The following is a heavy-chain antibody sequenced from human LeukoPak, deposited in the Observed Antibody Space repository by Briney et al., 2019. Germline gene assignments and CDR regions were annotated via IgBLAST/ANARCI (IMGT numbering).Heavy chain of an antibody. CDR3: ARDSIVGATTWYFDL. J-gene: IGHJ2*01. Sequence: PSETLSLTCAVSGGSISSSNWWSWVRQPPGKGLEWIGEIYHSGSTNYNPSLKSRVTISVDKSKNQFSLKLSSVTAADTAVYYCARDSIVGATTWYFDLWGRGTLVTVSS. D-gene: IGHD1-26*01. V-gene: IGHV4-4*02. CDR1: GGSISSSNW. CDR2: IYHSGST.